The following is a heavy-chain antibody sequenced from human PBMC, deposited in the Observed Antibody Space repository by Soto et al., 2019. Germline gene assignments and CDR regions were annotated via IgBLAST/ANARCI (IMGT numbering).Heavy chain of an antibody. CDR2: IYYSGST. CDR1: GGSISSSSYY. J-gene: IGHJ4*02. V-gene: IGHV4-39*01. D-gene: IGHD5-18*01. CDR3: ARGYSYGYFDY. Sequence: PSETLSLTCTVSGGSISSSSYYWGWIRQPPGKGLEWIGSIYYSGSTYYNPSLKSRVTISVDTSKNQFSLKLSSVTAADTAVYYCARGYSYGYFDYWGQGTLVPVSS.